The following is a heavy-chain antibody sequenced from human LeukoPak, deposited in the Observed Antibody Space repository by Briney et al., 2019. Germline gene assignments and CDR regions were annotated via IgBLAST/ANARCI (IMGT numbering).Heavy chain of an antibody. CDR3: AKSDLNRFDY. CDR1: GFTFSSYA. CDR2: FSGSGGNT. Sequence: QPGGSLRLSCAASGFTFSSYAMSWVRQAPGKGLEWVSTFSGSGGNTYYADSVKGRFTISRDNSKNTLYLQMNSLRAEDTVVYYCAKSDLNRFDYWGQGTLVTVSS. D-gene: IGHD1-14*01. J-gene: IGHJ4*02. V-gene: IGHV3-23*01.